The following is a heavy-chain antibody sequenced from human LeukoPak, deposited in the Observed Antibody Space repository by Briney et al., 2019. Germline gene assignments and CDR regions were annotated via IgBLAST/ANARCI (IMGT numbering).Heavy chain of an antibody. CDR3: ARYWYGSGSYQDAFDI. CDR2: ISSSSSTI. J-gene: IGHJ3*02. V-gene: IGHV3-48*04. CDR1: GFTFSSYN. Sequence: GGSLRLSCAASGFTFSSYNMNWVRQAPGKGLEWVSYISSSSSTIYYADSVKGRFTISRHNAKNSLYLQMNSLRAEDTAVYYCARYWYGSGSYQDAFDIWGQGTMVTVSS. D-gene: IGHD3-10*01.